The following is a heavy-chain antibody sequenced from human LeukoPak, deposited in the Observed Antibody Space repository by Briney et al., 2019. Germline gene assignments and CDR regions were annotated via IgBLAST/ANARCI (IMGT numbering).Heavy chain of an antibody. CDR2: ISGSGGST. CDR1: GITLSNYG. D-gene: IGHD3-22*01. CDR3: AKRGVVIRVILVGFHKEAYYFDS. J-gene: IGHJ4*02. Sequence: GGSLRLSCVVSGITLSNYGMSWVRQAPGKGLEWVAGISGSGGSTNYADSVKGRFTISRDNPKNTLYLQMNSLRAEDTAVYFCAKRGVVIRVILVGFHKEAYYFDSWGQGTLVTVSS. V-gene: IGHV3-23*01.